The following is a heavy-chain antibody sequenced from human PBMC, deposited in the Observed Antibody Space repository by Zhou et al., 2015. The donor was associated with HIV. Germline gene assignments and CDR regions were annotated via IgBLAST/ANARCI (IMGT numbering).Heavy chain of an antibody. J-gene: IGHJ5*02. Sequence: QVQLVQSGTEVKKPGASVKVSCKASGYTFTGYYMHWVRQAPGQGLEWMGWINPNSGGTNYAQKFQGRVTMTRDTSISTAYMELSSLRSEDTAVYYCARDRGWLQPVSNWFDPWGQGTLVTVSS. D-gene: IGHD5-24*01. CDR3: ARDRGWLQPVSNWFDP. CDR1: GYTFTGYY. V-gene: IGHV1-2*02. CDR2: INPNSGGT.